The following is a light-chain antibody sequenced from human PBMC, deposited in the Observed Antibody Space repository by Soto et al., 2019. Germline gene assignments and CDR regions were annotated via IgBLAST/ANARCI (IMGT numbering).Light chain of an antibody. CDR3: SSYTSGSTVI. V-gene: IGLV2-18*02. CDR1: SSDLASYNR. CDR2: EVT. Sequence: GASSDLASYNRVSWYQRPPGTGPKLVIYEVTNRPAEVSNRFSGSKSGITASLTISGLQSEDEADYYCSSYTSGSTVIFGGGTKVTVL. J-gene: IGLJ2*01.